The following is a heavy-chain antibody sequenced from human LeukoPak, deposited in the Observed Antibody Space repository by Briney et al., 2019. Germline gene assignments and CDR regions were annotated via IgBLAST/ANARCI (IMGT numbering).Heavy chain of an antibody. CDR2: IKSKTSGGTT. CDR3: TTGATYSPGAFDI. J-gene: IGHJ3*02. D-gene: IGHD3-16*01. CDR1: GFTFTNAR. Sequence: GGSLRLSCAASGFTFTNARMSWVRQAPGKGLEWVGRIKSKTSGGTTDYAAPVKGRFTISRDDSQNTLFLQMNSLKTEDTAVYYCTTGATYSPGAFDIWGQGTMVTVSS. V-gene: IGHV3-15*01.